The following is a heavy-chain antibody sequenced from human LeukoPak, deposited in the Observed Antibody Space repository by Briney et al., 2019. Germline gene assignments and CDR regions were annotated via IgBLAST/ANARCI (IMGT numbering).Heavy chain of an antibody. CDR1: GGSISSGGSY. CDR3: ARGGVVVPAAMRWFDP. CDR2: IYYSGSI. J-gene: IGHJ5*02. V-gene: IGHV4-31*03. Sequence: SQTLSLTCTVSGGSISSGGSYWSWIRQHPGKVLGWIGYIYYSGSIYYNPSLKSRVTISVDTSKNQFSLKLSSVTAADTAVYYCARGGVVVPAAMRWFDPWGQGTLVTVSS. D-gene: IGHD2-2*01.